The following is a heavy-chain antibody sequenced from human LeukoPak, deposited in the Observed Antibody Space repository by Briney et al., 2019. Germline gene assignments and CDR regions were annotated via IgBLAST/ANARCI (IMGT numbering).Heavy chain of an antibody. CDR2: ISYDGSNK. Sequence: GGSLRLSCAAPGFTFSSYAMHWVRQAPGKGLEWVAVISYDGSNKYYADSVKGRFTISRDNSKNTLYLQMNSLRAEDTAVYYCARDIAGATGNWFDPWGQGTLVTVSS. D-gene: IGHD3-9*01. CDR3: ARDIAGATGNWFDP. V-gene: IGHV3-30*04. CDR1: GFTFSSYA. J-gene: IGHJ5*02.